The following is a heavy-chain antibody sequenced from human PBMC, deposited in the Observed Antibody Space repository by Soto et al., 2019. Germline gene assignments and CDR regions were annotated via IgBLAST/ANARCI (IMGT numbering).Heavy chain of an antibody. CDR3: AREGVVAGSKDF. D-gene: IGHD6-19*01. CDR1: GFIFSNYG. Sequence: PGGSLRLSCAASGFIFSNYGIHWVRQAPGKGLEWVALIWYDGSNKYYADSVKGRFIVSRDNTNNTVYLQLNRLTADDTAMYYCAREGVVAGSKDFWGPGTLVNVSS. CDR2: IWYDGSNK. J-gene: IGHJ4*02. V-gene: IGHV3-33*01.